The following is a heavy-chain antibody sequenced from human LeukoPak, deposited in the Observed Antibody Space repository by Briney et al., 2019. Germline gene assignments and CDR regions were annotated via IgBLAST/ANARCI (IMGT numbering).Heavy chain of an antibody. V-gene: IGHV3-21*01. CDR3: ARGHTAVTRHFDF. D-gene: IGHD4-17*01. CDR2: ISSGSSAI. Sequence: GGSLRLSCAASGFTFNTCSMTWVRQAPGKGLEWVSIISSGSSAIFSADALKGRFTISRDDAKNLLYLDMNSLRAEDKAVYYCARGHTAVTRHFDFWGQGTLVTVSS. J-gene: IGHJ4*02. CDR1: GFTFNTCS.